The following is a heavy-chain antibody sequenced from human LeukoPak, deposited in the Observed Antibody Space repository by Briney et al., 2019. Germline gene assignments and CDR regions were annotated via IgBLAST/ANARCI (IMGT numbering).Heavy chain of an antibody. J-gene: IGHJ4*02. Sequence: GGSLRLSCAASGFTFSNYKMNWVRQAPGKGLEWVSYISSSGSIIYYSDSVKGRFTISRDNAKNSLYLQMNSLRAEDTAVYYCARGSTTEDYWGQGTLVTVSS. CDR3: ARGSTTEDY. D-gene: IGHD1-1*01. V-gene: IGHV3-48*03. CDR1: GFTFSNYK. CDR2: ISSSGSII.